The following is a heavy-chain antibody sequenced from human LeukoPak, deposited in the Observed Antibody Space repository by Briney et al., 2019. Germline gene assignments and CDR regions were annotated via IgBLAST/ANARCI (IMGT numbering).Heavy chain of an antibody. CDR3: ARGSSGLEWLRENGFDH. CDR2: IWYGGTNK. Sequence: LGGSLRLSCAASGFTFRSYGMHWVRQAPGKGLEWVAVIWYGGTNKYYADSVKGRFTISRDNSKNTLYLQMNSLRAEDTAVYYCARGSSGLEWLRENGFDHWGQGTLVTVSS. V-gene: IGHV3-33*08. J-gene: IGHJ4*02. CDR1: GFTFRSYG. D-gene: IGHD5-12*01.